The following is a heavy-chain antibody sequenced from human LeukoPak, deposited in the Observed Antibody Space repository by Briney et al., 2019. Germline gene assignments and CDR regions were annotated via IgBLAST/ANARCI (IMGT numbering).Heavy chain of an antibody. V-gene: IGHV4-34*01. CDR2: INHSGST. CDR1: GGSFSGYY. CDR3: AREIDTTVTTFDY. Sequence: PSETLSLTCAVYGGSFSGYYWSWIRQSPGKGLEWIGEINHSGSTNYNPSLKSRVTMSVDTSKNQFSLKLSSVTAADTAVYYCAREIDTTVTTFDYWGQGTLVTVSS. D-gene: IGHD4-17*01. J-gene: IGHJ4*02.